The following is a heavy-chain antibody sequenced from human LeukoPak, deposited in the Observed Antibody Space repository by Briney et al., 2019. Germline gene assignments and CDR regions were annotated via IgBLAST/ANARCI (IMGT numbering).Heavy chain of an antibody. Sequence: PGGSLRLSCAASGFTFDDYGMSWVRQAPGKGLEWVSSIKWNGGSTGYADSVKGRFTISRDNAKNSLYLQMNSLRAEDTAVYYCAKNYVASGSYFHLWDYWGQGTLVTVSS. CDR3: AKNYVASGSYFHLWDY. CDR2: IKWNGGST. V-gene: IGHV3-20*04. J-gene: IGHJ4*02. CDR1: GFTFDDYG. D-gene: IGHD3-10*01.